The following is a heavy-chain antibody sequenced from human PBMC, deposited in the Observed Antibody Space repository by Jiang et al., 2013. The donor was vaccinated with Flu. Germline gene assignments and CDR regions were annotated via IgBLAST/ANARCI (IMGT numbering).Heavy chain of an antibody. Sequence: KSRVTMSVDTSKNHFSLKLSSVTAADTAVYYCARQFSHYFDYWGQGILVVVSS. D-gene: IGHD3-3*02. CDR3: ARQFSHYFDY. V-gene: IGHV4-39*01. J-gene: IGHJ4*02.